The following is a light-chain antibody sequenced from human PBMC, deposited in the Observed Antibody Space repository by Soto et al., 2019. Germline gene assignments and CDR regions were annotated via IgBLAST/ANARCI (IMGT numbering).Light chain of an antibody. J-gene: IGLJ1*01. CDR1: SSDVGGSNY. CDR2: KVS. CDR3: TSSTTDSLYV. V-gene: IGLV2-14*01. Sequence: QSALTQPASVSGYPGQSITISCTGTSSDVGGSNYVSWYQQYPGKVPKLLINKVSNRPSGVSNRFSGSKSAYTASLTISGLQAEDEADYFCTSSTTDSLYVFGTGTKVTAL.